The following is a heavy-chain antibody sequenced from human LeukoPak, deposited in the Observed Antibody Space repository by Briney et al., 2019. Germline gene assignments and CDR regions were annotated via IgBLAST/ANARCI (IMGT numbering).Heavy chain of an antibody. J-gene: IGHJ4*02. CDR2: IKRYGSEK. CDR1: GFTFSSYW. CDR3: ARRRKCQRPLNFDY. Sequence: GGSLRLSCAASGFTFSSYWMIWVRQAPGKGLESVASIKRYGSEKYYVDSVKGRFTISRDNAKNSLYLQMHSLRAEDAAVYYCARRRKCQRPLNFDYWGQGTLVTVSS. V-gene: IGHV3-7*03. D-gene: IGHD6-25*01.